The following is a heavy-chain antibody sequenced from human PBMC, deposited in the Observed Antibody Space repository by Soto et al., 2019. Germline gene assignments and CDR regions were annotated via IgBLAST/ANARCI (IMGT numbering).Heavy chain of an antibody. D-gene: IGHD7-27*01. CDR2: IYHSGTT. CDR3: ARSHGARVANLGTWFDY. Sequence: QVQLQESGPGLVKPSQTLSLTCTVSGGSISSGDYYWSWIRQPPGKGLEWIGYIYHSGTTYYNPSLKSRVTISVDTSKNHFSLKLSSVTAADTAVYYCARSHGARVANLGTWFDYWGHGTLVTVSS. CDR1: GGSISSGDYY. V-gene: IGHV4-30-4*01. J-gene: IGHJ4*01.